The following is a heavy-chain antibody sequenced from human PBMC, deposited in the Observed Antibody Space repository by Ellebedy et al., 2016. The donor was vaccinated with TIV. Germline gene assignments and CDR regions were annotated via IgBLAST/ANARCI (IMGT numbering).Heavy chain of an antibody. V-gene: IGHV3-23*01. Sequence: GESLKISCAASGFTFSDYDMSWVRQAPGKGPEWVSAITNSGAGTYDGNSVKGRFTISRDNSKNTVYLQMNSLRAEDTALYYCRAYGSGSRRAFEHWGQGTLVTVSS. CDR3: RAYGSGSRRAFEH. CDR2: ITNSGAGT. CDR1: GFTFSDYD. D-gene: IGHD3-10*01. J-gene: IGHJ4*02.